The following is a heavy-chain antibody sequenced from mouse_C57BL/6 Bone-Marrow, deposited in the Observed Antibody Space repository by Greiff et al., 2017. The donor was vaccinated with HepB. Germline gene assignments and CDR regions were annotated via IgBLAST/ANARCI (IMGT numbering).Heavy chain of an antibody. Sequence: QVQLQQPGAELVKPGASVKLSCKASGYTFTSYWMHWVKQRPGRGLEWIGRIDPNCGGTKYNEKFKSKDTLTVAQPSSTAYMQLSSLTSEDSEVYKCARRGNIYNYAKDDWGQGTTVTVAS. D-gene: IGHD1-3*01. CDR1: GYTFTSYW. J-gene: IGHJ4*01. V-gene: IGHV1-72*01. CDR3: ARRGNIYNYAKDD. CDR2: IDPNCGGT.